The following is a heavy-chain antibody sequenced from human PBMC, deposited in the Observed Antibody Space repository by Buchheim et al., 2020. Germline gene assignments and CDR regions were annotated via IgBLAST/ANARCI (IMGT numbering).Heavy chain of an antibody. CDR3: ASSYSSGWYLDY. CDR2: INHSGST. J-gene: IGHJ4*02. CDR1: GGSFSGYY. Sequence: QVQLQQWGAGLLKPSETLSLTCAVYGGSFSGYYWSWIRQPPGRGLEWIGEINHSGSTNYNPSLKSRVTISVDTSKNQFSLKLSSVTAADTAVYYCASSYSSGWYLDYWGQGTL. D-gene: IGHD6-19*01. V-gene: IGHV4-34*01.